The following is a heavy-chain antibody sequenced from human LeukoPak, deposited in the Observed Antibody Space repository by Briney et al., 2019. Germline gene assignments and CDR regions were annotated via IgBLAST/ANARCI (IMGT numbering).Heavy chain of an antibody. CDR3: ARSSDYGGNNFDY. D-gene: IGHD4-23*01. Sequence: SETLSLTCSVSGGSIISYYWSWIRQPAGKGLEWIGRIYTSGSTNYNPSLKSRVTMSVDTSKNQFSLKLSSVTAADTAVYYCARSSDYGGNNFDYWGQGTLVTVSS. J-gene: IGHJ4*02. CDR2: IYTSGST. V-gene: IGHV4-4*07. CDR1: GGSIISYY.